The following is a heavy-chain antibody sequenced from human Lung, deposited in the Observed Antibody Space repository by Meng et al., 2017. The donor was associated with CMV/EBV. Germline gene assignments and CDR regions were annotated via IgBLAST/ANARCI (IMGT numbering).Heavy chain of an antibody. CDR3: LRRSGGSV. Sequence: QLQLRESGPALVKPSGTPSLTCAVSGDSITNHNWWAWVRQPPGKGLEWIGEIPHRGSSAYNPSLKSRVSMSIDKSKNQFSLKLTSVTAADTAVYHCLRRSGGSVWGQGTLVTVSS. CDR1: GDSITNHNW. D-gene: IGHD3-10*01. J-gene: IGHJ1*01. CDR2: IPHRGSS. V-gene: IGHV4-4*02.